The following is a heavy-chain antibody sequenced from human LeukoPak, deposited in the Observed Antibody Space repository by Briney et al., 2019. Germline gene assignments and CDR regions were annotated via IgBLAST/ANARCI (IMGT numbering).Heavy chain of an antibody. D-gene: IGHD2-8*02. V-gene: IGHV3-21*01. CDR2: ISSSSSYI. Sequence: GGSLRLSCAASGFTFSSYGMNWVRQAPGKGLEWVSSISSSSSYIYYADSVKGRFTISRDSAKNSLYLQMNSLRAEDTAVYYCARTGAAYYFDYWGQGTLVTVSS. CDR1: GFTFSSYG. J-gene: IGHJ4*02. CDR3: ARTGAAYYFDY.